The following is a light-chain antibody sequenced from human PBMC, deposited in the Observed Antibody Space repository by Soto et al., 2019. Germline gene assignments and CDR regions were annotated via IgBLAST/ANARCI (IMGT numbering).Light chain of an antibody. Sequence: DIQMTQSPSSLSASVGDRVTITCRASQGISNYFAWYQQKPGKVPKLLIYATSTLQSGVPSRFSGSGSGTDFTLTISSLQPEDVATYYCQKYNSAPHTVGQGTRLEIK. J-gene: IGKJ5*01. V-gene: IGKV1-27*01. CDR2: ATS. CDR3: QKYNSAPHT. CDR1: QGISNY.